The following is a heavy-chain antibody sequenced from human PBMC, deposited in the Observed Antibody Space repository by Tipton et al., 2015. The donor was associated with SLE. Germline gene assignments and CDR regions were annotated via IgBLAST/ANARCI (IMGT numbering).Heavy chain of an antibody. CDR2: FYYSGNT. J-gene: IGHJ2*01. D-gene: IGHD1-1*01. V-gene: IGHV4-39*07. CDR3: ARVQRLPRSFDL. CDR1: GGSISSSSSY. Sequence: TLSLTCTVSGGSISSSSSYWGWIRQPPGKGLEWIGNFYYSGNTYYNPSLKSRVTISVDTSKNQVSLKLSSVTAADTALYYCARVQRLPRSFDLWGRGTLVTVSS.